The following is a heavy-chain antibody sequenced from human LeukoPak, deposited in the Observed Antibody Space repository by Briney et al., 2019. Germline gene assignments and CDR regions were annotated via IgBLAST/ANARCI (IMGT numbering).Heavy chain of an antibody. CDR1: GFTFSSYG. CDR3: AKEKISYSSSSGQGY. Sequence: PGGSLRLSCAASGFTFSSYGMHWVHQAPGKGLEWVAFIRYDGSNKYYADSVKGRFTISRDNSKNTLYLQMNSLRAEDTAVYYCAKEKISYSSSSGQGYWGQGTLVTVSS. D-gene: IGHD6-6*01. J-gene: IGHJ4*02. V-gene: IGHV3-30*02. CDR2: IRYDGSNK.